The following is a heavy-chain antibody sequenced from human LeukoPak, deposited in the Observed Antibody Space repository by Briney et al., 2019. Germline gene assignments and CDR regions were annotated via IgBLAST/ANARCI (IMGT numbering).Heavy chain of an antibody. CDR3: ARLGKTYYMDV. V-gene: IGHV4-59*08. CDR1: GDSISNYY. D-gene: IGHD1/OR15-1a*01. CDR2: PYHSGAA. J-gene: IGHJ6*03. Sequence: SETLSLTCTVSGDSISNYYWTWIRQPPGKGLEWIGNPYHSGAADYNPSLKTRVTTSVDTSKDQFSLSLRSSTAADTAVYFCARLGKTYYMDVWGTGTTVTVSS.